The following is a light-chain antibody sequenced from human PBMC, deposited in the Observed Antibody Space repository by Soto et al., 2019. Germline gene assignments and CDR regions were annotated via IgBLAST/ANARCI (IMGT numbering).Light chain of an antibody. V-gene: IGLV2-11*01. Sequence: QSALTQPASVSGSPGQSITLSCTGTSGDVGSYNYISWYQQHPGKAPKLVIYDVSKRPSGVPDRFSGSKSGNTASLTISGLQAEDEADYYCCSYAGSYTDVFGTGTKLTVL. CDR3: CSYAGSYTDV. J-gene: IGLJ1*01. CDR2: DVS. CDR1: SGDVGSYNY.